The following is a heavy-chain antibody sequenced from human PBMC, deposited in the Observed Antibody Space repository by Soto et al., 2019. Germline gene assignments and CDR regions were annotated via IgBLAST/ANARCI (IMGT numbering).Heavy chain of an antibody. CDR1: GGSISSYY. V-gene: IGHV4-59*01. CDR2: IYYSGRT. D-gene: IGHD1-1*01. Sequence: SETLSLTRTVSGGSISSYYWSWIRQPPGKGLEWIWYIYYSGRTNYNPSLKSRVTISVDTSKNQFSLKLSSVTAADTAVYYCARDRVTTGFDYWGQGTLVTVSS. J-gene: IGHJ4*02. CDR3: ARDRVTTGFDY.